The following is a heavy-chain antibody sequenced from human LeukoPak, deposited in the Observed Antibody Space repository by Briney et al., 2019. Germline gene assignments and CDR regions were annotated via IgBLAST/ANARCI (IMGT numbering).Heavy chain of an antibody. V-gene: IGHV3-23*01. D-gene: IGHD3-10*01. CDR1: GFTFSSYA. CDR2: ISGSGGST. Sequence: SGGSLRLSCAASGFTFSSYAMSWVRQAPGKGLEWVSAISGSGGSTYYADSVKGRFTISRDNSKSTLYLQMNSLRAEDTAVYYCAKDREVRGVIGADAFDIWGQGTMVTVSS. J-gene: IGHJ3*02. CDR3: AKDREVRGVIGADAFDI.